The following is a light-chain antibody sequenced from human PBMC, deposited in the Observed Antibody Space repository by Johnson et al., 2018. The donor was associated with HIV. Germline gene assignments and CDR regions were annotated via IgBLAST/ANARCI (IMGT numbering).Light chain of an antibody. CDR1: SSNIGTNY. Sequence: QSVLTQPPSVSAAPGQKVTISCSGSSSNIGTNYVSWYQQLPGTAPKLLMFENNQRPSGIPDRFSGSKSGTSDTLGITGLQTGDEADYYCGTWDTSLSAYVFGTGTKVTVL. J-gene: IGLJ1*01. V-gene: IGLV1-51*02. CDR2: ENN. CDR3: GTWDTSLSAYV.